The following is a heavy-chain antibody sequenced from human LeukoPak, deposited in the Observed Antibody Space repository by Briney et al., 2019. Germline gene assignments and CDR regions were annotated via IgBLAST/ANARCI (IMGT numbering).Heavy chain of an antibody. CDR1: GFTFSSYG. D-gene: IGHD1-7*01. CDR3: AKDQGTRWGYFDY. V-gene: IGHV3-30*02. Sequence: GGSLRLSCAASGFTFSSYGMHWVRQAPGKGLEWVAYMRHDGSIKYFGDSVKGRFTISRDNSRNTLYLQMNSLRAEDTAVYYCAKDQGTRWGYFDYWGQGTLVAVSS. J-gene: IGHJ4*02. CDR2: MRHDGSIK.